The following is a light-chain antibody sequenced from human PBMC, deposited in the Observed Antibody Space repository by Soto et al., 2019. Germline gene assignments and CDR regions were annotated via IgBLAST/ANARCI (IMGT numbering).Light chain of an antibody. CDR2: DVN. Sequence: QSALTQPPSASGSPGQSVTISCTGTSSDVGGYNYVSWYQQYPGKAPKLMIFDVNKRPSGVSSRFSGSKSGNTASLTISGLQAEDEADYYCCSFAGSSTSFGGGTQLTVL. CDR3: CSFAGSSTS. V-gene: IGLV2-8*01. J-gene: IGLJ3*02. CDR1: SSDVGGYNY.